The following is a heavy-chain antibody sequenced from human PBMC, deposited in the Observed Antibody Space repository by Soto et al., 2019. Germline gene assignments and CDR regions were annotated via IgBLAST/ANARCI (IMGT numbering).Heavy chain of an antibody. D-gene: IGHD6-13*01. CDR2: INRDGSKK. CDR3: ARDVSPGSSSLYLDAFDI. J-gene: IGHJ3*02. CDR1: GFTLSAYW. Sequence: EVQLEESGGDLVQPGGSLRLSCAASGFTLSAYWMTWVRQAPGTGVEWVANINRDGSKKSYLDSVRGRFTISRDNVGNSLYLQMDSLRADDTALYYCARDVSPGSSSLYLDAFDIWGQGTMVTVSS. V-gene: IGHV3-7*05.